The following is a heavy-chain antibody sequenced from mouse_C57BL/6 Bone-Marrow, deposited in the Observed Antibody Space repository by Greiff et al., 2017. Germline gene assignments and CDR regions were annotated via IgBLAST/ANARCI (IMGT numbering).Heavy chain of an antibody. V-gene: IGHV14-3*01. CDR2: IDPANGNT. CDR3: AREYITTVPFAY. Sequence: VQLQQSVAELVRPGASVTLSCTASGFNIKNTYMHWVKQRPEQGLEWIGRIDPANGNTKYAPKFQGKTTITADTSSNTSYLQLSSLTSADTALYCCAREYITTVPFAYWGQGTLVTVSA. D-gene: IGHD1-1*01. J-gene: IGHJ3*01. CDR1: GFNIKNTY.